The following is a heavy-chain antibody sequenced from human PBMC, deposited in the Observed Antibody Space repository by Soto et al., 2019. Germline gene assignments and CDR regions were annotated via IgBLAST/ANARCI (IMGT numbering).Heavy chain of an antibody. V-gene: IGHV2-5*02. CDR1: GFSLSTSGVT. D-gene: IGHD6-13*01. J-gene: IGHJ6*02. Sequence: QITLKESGPTLVKPTQTLTLTCTFSGFSLSTSGVTVGWIRQPPGKALECLAFIYWDDDKRYSPSLKSRLTIAKDTSKIQVVLIMTNMDPVDTATYYCAHRRVNYGMDVWGQGTTVTVSS. CDR2: IYWDDDK. CDR3: AHRRVNYGMDV.